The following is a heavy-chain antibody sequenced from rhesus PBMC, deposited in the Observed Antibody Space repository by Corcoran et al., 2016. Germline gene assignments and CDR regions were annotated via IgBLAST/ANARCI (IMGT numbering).Heavy chain of an antibody. J-gene: IGHJ4*01. V-gene: IGHV3-184*01. D-gene: IGHD2-15*01. CDR2: IRSKAYGGTE. Sequence: EVQLVESGGGLVQPGGSLRLSCVASGFTFSDYYMYWVRQAPGKGREWVGFIRSKAYGGTEEYSASVKGRFNISRDDSKSIAYLQMSSLKTEDTAVYYCTKDQYSFDYWGQGVLVTVSS. CDR3: TKDQYSFDY. CDR1: GFTFSDYY.